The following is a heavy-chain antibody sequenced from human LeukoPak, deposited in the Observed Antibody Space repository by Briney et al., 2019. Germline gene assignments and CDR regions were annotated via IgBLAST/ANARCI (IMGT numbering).Heavy chain of an antibody. CDR1: GGTLSSYA. D-gene: IGHD3-10*01. CDR3: ARGRGGSLDY. J-gene: IGHJ4*02. CDR2: IIPIFGTA. V-gene: IGHV1-69*05. Sequence: SVKVSCKASGGTLSSYAISWVRQAPGQGLEWMGRIIPIFGTANYAQKFQGRVTITTDESTSTAYMQLSSLRSEDTAVYYCARGRGGSLDYWGQGTLVTVSS.